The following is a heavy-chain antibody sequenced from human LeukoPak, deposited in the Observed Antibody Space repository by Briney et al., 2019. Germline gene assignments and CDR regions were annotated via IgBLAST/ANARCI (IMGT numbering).Heavy chain of an antibody. CDR2: IYHSGST. CDR3: ARRAVAGSFDY. V-gene: IGHV4-38-2*02. Sequence: PSETLSLTCTVSDYSISSGYYWGWIRQPPGKGLEWIGSIYHSGSTYYNPSLKSRVTISVDTSKNQFSLKLSSVTAADTTVYYCARRAVAGSFDYWGQGTLVTVSS. CDR1: DYSISSGYY. D-gene: IGHD6-19*01. J-gene: IGHJ4*02.